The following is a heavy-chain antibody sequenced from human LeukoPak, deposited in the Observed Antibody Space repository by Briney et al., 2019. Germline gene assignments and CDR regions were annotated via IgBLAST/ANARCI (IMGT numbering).Heavy chain of an antibody. CDR3: ATWGYYDSSGYSPDFDY. CDR2: ISSSGSTI. V-gene: IGHV3-48*03. CDR1: GFTFSSYE. J-gene: IGHJ4*02. D-gene: IGHD3-22*01. Sequence: PGGSLRLSCAASGFTFSSYEMNWVRQAPGKGLEGVSYISSSGSTIYYADSVKGRFTISRDNAKNSLYLQMNSLRAEDTAVYYCATWGYYDSSGYSPDFDYWGQGTLVTVSS.